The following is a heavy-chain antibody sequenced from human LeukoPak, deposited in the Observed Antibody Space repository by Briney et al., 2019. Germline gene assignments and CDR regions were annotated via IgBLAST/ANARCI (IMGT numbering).Heavy chain of an antibody. CDR3: ARVGAAGTAYYFDY. D-gene: IGHD6-13*01. Sequence: PGGSLRLSCAASGFTFSSYWMSWVRQAPGKGLEWVANIKQDGSEKYYVDSVKGRFTISRDNAKNSLYLQMNSLRAEDTAVYYCARVGAAGTAYYFDYWGQGTLVTVSS. J-gene: IGHJ4*02. CDR2: IKQDGSEK. V-gene: IGHV3-7*01. CDR1: GFTFSSYW.